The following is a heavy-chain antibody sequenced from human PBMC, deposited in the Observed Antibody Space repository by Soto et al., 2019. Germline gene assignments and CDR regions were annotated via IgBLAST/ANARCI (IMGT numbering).Heavy chain of an antibody. J-gene: IGHJ4*02. Sequence: GESLKISCKGSGYSFTSYWIGWVRQMPGKGLEWMGIIYPGDSDTRYSPSFQGQVTISADKSISTAYLQWSSLKASDTAVYYCARRRAAANIVRGFDYWGQGTLVTVSS. V-gene: IGHV5-51*01. D-gene: IGHD6-13*01. CDR2: IYPGDSDT. CDR1: GYSFTSYW. CDR3: ARRRAAANIVRGFDY.